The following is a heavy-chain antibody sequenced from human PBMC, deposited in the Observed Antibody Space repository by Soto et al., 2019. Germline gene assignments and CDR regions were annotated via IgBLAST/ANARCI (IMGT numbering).Heavy chain of an antibody. CDR2: IIPIFGTA. J-gene: IGHJ4*02. CDR1: GGTFSSYA. Sequence: QVQLVQSGAEVKKPGSSVKVSCKASGGTFSSYAISWVRQAPGQGLEWMGGIIPIFGTANYAQKFQGRVTSTADESTSTAYRELSSLRSEDTAVYYCARGTVDTAMVGYFDYWGQGTLVTVSS. D-gene: IGHD5-18*01. V-gene: IGHV1-69*01. CDR3: ARGTVDTAMVGYFDY.